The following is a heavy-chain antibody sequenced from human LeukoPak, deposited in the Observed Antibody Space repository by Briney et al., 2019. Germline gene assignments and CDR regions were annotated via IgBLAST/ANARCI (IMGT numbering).Heavy chain of an antibody. Sequence: ASVKVSCKASGYTFTSYGISWARQAPGQGLEWMGWISAYNGNTNYAQKLQGRVTMTTDTSTSTAYMELRSLRSDDTAVYYCARDGGGFGELPFDYWGQGTLVTVSS. D-gene: IGHD3-10*01. CDR3: ARDGGGFGELPFDY. CDR2: ISAYNGNT. J-gene: IGHJ4*02. V-gene: IGHV1-18*01. CDR1: GYTFTSYG.